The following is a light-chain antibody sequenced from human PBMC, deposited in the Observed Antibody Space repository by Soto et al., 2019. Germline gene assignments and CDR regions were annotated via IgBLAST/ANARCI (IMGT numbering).Light chain of an antibody. V-gene: IGKV1-9*01. CDR1: QGIGSY. Sequence: DIQLTQSPSFLSASVGDRVTITCRASQGIGSYLAWYQQKPGKAPKLLIYTASTLQSGVPSRFSGSGSGAEFTLTISSLQPEDFATYYCQQFNDYPITFGQGTRLEIK. CDR3: QQFNDYPIT. J-gene: IGKJ5*01. CDR2: TAS.